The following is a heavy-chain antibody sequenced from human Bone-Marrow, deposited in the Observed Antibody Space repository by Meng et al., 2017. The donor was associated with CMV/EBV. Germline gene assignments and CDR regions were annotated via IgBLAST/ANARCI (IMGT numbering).Heavy chain of an antibody. CDR1: GYTFTGYY. CDR2: INPNSGGT. J-gene: IGHJ6*02. Sequence: ASVKVSCKASGYTFTGYYMHWVRQAPGQGLEWMGWINPNSGGTNYAQKFQGRVTMTRDTSISTAYMELSRLRSEDTAVYYCARGYCSSTSCYSEGAYYYYGMDVWGQGTTVTVSS. CDR3: ARGYCSSTSCYSEGAYYYYGMDV. V-gene: IGHV1-2*02. D-gene: IGHD2-2*01.